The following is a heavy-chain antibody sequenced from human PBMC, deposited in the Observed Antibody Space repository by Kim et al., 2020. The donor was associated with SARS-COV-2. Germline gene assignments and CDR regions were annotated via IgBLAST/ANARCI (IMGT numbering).Heavy chain of an antibody. D-gene: IGHD1-26*01. V-gene: IGHV5-51*01. CDR3: ARRNTGSYSWFDP. J-gene: IGHJ5*02. Sequence: RYSPSLQGQVTNADDSSITTAYLEWSSLKASDTAMYYCARRNTGSYSWFDPWGQGTLVTVSS.